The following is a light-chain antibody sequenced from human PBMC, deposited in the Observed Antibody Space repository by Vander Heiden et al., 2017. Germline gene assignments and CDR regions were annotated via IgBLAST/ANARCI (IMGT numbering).Light chain of an antibody. V-gene: IGKV1-5*03. Sequence: DIQMTQSPSTLSASVGDRVTITCRASQSISSWLAWYQQKPGKAPKLLIYKASSLESGVPSRFSGSGSGTEFTLTISSLQPDDFATYYCQQGNSSPITFGQGTRLEIK. CDR2: KAS. J-gene: IGKJ5*01. CDR3: QQGNSSPIT. CDR1: QSISSW.